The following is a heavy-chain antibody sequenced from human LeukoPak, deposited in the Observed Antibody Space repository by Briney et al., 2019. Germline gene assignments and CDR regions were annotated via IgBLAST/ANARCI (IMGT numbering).Heavy chain of an antibody. CDR1: GFTFSSYC. V-gene: IGHV3-7*01. CDR3: ARISRGLRGWFDP. J-gene: IGHJ5*02. Sequence: PGGSLRLSCAASGFTFSSYCMSWVRQAPGKGLEGLANIKQDGSEKYYVDSVKGRFTISRDNAKNSLYLQMNSLRAEDTAVYYCARISRGLRGWFDPWGQGTLVTVSS. D-gene: IGHD3-3*01. CDR2: IKQDGSEK.